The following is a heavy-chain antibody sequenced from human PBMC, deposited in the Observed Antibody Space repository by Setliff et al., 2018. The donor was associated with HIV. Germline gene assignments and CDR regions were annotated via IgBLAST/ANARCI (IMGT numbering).Heavy chain of an antibody. CDR1: GGSFTTNY. CDR3: AIRGSSGWYVGGYFDY. J-gene: IGHJ4*02. D-gene: IGHD6-19*01. CDR2: INHIGNT. V-gene: IGHV4-34*01. Sequence: SETLSLTCAVYGGSFTTNYWTWIRQPPGKGLEWIGEINHIGNTNYNPSLKSRVTISLDTSKQQFSLKLTSLTAADTAVYYCAIRGSSGWYVGGYFDYWGQGTLVTVSS.